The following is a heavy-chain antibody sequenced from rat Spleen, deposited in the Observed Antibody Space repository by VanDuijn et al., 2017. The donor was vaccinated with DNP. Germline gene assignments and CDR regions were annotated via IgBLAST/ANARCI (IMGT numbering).Heavy chain of an antibody. CDR2: MASGGST. Sequence: VQLVESGGGLVQPGNSLKLSCAASGFTFSDYAMAWVRQPPGKGLEWIAAMASGGSTYYNSALKSRLSISRDTSKSQVFLKMNSLQTEDTARYFCARLAVGAMDAWGQGTSVTVSS. D-gene: IGHD3-2*01. V-gene: IGHV2S12*01. J-gene: IGHJ4*01. CDR3: ARLAVGAMDA. CDR1: GFTFSDYA.